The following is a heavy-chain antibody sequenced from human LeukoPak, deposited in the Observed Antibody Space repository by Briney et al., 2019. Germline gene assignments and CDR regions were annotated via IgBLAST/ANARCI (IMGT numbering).Heavy chain of an antibody. Sequence: GGSLRLSCAASGFTFSSYSMNWVRQAPGKGLEWVSSISSSGSYIYYADSVKGRFTISRDNAKNSLYLQMNSLRAEDTAVYYCAPGVGATIDYWGQGTLVTVSS. J-gene: IGHJ4*02. CDR1: GFTFSSYS. CDR3: APGVGATIDY. CDR2: ISSSGSYI. V-gene: IGHV3-21*01. D-gene: IGHD1-26*01.